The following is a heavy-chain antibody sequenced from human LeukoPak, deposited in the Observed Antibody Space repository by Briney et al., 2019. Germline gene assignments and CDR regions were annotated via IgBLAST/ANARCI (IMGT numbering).Heavy chain of an antibody. CDR3: ARHSGTDAF. Sequence: GESLQISCMASGYNFSSYWISLVRQMPGKGLEWMVRIDPSDSYTNYSPSFQGHVTISTGRSIRTAYLQWSRLKDTANAMYYFARHSGTDAFWAQETLFTVSS. J-gene: IGHJ4*02. D-gene: IGHD6-19*01. CDR2: IDPSDSYT. V-gene: IGHV5-10-1*01. CDR1: GYNFSSYW.